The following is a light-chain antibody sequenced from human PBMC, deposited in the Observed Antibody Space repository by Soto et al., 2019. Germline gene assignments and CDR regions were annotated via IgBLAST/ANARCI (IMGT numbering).Light chain of an antibody. J-gene: IGLJ7*01. V-gene: IGLV2-23*02. CDR1: SSDVGSYKL. CDR2: EVS. Sequence: QSALTQPASVSGFPGQSITISCTGTSSDVGSYKLVSWYQQHPGKAPKLMISEVSKRPSGISDRFSGSKSGSTASLTISGLQAEDEADYYCCSYAGTSTHTVFGGGTQLTVL. CDR3: CSYAGTSTHTV.